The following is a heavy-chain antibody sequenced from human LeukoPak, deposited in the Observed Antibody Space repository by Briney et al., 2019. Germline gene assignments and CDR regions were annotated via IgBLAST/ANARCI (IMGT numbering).Heavy chain of an antibody. CDR3: ARADSSGYYNY. J-gene: IGHJ4*02. V-gene: IGHV4-59*01. CDR1: GGSISSYY. Sequence: SETLTLTCTVSGGSISSYYWSWIRQPPGKGLEWIGYIYYSGSTNYNPSLKSRVTISVDTSKNQFSLKLSSVTAADTAVYYCARADSSGYYNYWGQGTLVTVSS. D-gene: IGHD3-22*01. CDR2: IYYSGST.